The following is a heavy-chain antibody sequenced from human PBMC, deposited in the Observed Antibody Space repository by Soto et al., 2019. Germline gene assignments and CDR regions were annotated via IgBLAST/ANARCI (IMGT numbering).Heavy chain of an antibody. V-gene: IGHV1-18*01. CDR1: GYTFTTFG. J-gene: IGHJ4*02. D-gene: IGHD2-15*01. CDR3: ARAVCSGGSCYLDY. Sequence: QVQLVQSGGEVKKPGAAVKVSCKASGYTFTTFGIGWVRQAPGQGLAWMGWSSAYSGNTEYPEKLQGRVTMSIDTSTSTTYMELRSLSSDDTAVYYCARAVCSGGSCYLDYWGQGALVTVSS. CDR2: SSAYSGNT.